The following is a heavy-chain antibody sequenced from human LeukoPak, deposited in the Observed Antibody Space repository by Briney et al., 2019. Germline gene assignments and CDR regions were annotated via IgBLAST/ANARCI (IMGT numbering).Heavy chain of an antibody. CDR3: ARVGSIAAAGTVDY. D-gene: IGHD6-13*01. CDR2: IYYSGST. J-gene: IGHJ4*02. V-gene: IGHV4-59*01. CDR1: GGSISSYY. Sequence: PSETLSLTCTVSGGSISSYYWSWIRQPPGKGLEWIGYIYYSGSTNYNPSLKSRVTISVDTSRNQFSLKLSSVTAADTAVYYCARVGSIAAAGTVDYWGQGTLVTVSS.